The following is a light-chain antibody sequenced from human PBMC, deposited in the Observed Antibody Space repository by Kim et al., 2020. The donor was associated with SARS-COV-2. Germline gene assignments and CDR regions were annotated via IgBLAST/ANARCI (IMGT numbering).Light chain of an antibody. CDR2: AAS. CDR1: RGIHNY. V-gene: IGKV1-27*01. J-gene: IGKJ1*01. Sequence: GDRVTIPCRASRGIHNYLAWYQQKPGKVPKLLIYAASTLHSGVPSRFSGSGSGTDFTLIISSLQPEDVATYYCQKYNTAPWTFGQGTKVDIK. CDR3: QKYNTAPWT.